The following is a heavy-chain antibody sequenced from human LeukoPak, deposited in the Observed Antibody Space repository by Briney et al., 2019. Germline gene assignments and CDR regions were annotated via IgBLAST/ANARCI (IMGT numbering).Heavy chain of an antibody. CDR2: ISSSSSYI. J-gene: IGHJ6*04. CDR1: GFTFSSYS. D-gene: IGHD6-19*01. Sequence: GGSLRLSCAASGFTFSSYSMNWVRQAPGKGLEWVSSISSSSSYIYCADSVKGRFTISRDNAKNSLYLQMNSLRAEDTAVYYCARERIAVAGTSSYYYGMDVWGKGTTVTVSS. CDR3: ARERIAVAGTSSYYYGMDV. V-gene: IGHV3-21*01.